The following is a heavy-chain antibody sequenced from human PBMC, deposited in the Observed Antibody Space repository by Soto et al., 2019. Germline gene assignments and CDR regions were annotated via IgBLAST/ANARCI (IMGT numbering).Heavy chain of an antibody. CDR3: ARHNPANYYYYGMDV. J-gene: IGHJ6*02. V-gene: IGHV4-39*01. Sequence: PSETLSLTCTVSGGSISRNSFYWGWIRQPPWKGLDWIGNIYYSGSTYYNPSLKSRVTISVDTSKNQFSLKLSSVTAADTAVYYCARHNPANYYYYGMDVWGQGTTVTVSS. CDR2: IYYSGST. CDR1: GGSISRNSFY.